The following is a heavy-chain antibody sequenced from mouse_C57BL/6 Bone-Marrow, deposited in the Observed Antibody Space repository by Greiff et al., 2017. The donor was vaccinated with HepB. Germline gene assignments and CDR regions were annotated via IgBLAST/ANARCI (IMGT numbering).Heavy chain of an antibody. V-gene: IGHV1-52*01. J-gene: IGHJ2*01. Sequence: QVQLQQPGAELVRPGSSVKLSCKASGYTFTSYWMHWVKQRPIQGLEWIGNIDPSDSETHYNQKFKDKATLTVDKSSSTAYMQLSSLTSEDSAVYYCAKEVSRTAQAYYFDYWGQGTTLTVSS. D-gene: IGHD3-2*02. CDR1: GYTFTSYW. CDR2: IDPSDSET. CDR3: AKEVSRTAQAYYFDY.